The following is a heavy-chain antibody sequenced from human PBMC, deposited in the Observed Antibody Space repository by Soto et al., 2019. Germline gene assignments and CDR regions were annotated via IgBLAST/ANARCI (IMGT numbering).Heavy chain of an antibody. CDR3: ARGGLQYCSSSTCPYNCFDP. Sequence: PSETLSLTCAVYGGSFSGYYWSWIRQSPGKGLDWIGEINHGGSTNYNPSLKSRLSISLDMSKNVFSLKLNSVTAADTAVYYCARGGLQYCSSSTCPYNCFDPWGQGALVTVSS. CDR1: GGSFSGYY. V-gene: IGHV4-34*01. D-gene: IGHD2-2*01. CDR2: INHGGST. J-gene: IGHJ5*02.